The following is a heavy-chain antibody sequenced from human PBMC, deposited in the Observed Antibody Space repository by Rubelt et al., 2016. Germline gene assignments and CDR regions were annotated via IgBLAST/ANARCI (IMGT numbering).Heavy chain of an antibody. J-gene: IGHJ3*02. CDR2: FDPEDGET. CDR1: GYTLTELS. Sequence: QVQLVQSGAEVKKPGASVKVSCQVSGYTLTELSMHWVRQAPGKGLEWLGGFDPEDGETIYAQKFQGRVTMTEDTSTDTAYMELSSLRSEDTAVYYCAREETTDRGWYDALDIWGQGTMVTVSS. D-gene: IGHD6-19*01. V-gene: IGHV1-24*01. CDR3: AREETTDRGWYDALDI.